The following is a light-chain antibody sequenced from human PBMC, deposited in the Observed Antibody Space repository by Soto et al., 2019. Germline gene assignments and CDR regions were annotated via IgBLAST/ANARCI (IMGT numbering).Light chain of an antibody. CDR2: GAY. CDR1: QSVSSN. Sequence: EIVMTQSPATLSVSPGERATLSCRASQSVSSNLAWYQQKPGQAPRLLVFGAYNRATGIPDRFSGSGSGADFTLSIDRLEPEDFAVYYCQQYGSSPPITFGQGTRLEIK. J-gene: IGKJ5*01. CDR3: QQYGSSPPIT. V-gene: IGKV3-20*01.